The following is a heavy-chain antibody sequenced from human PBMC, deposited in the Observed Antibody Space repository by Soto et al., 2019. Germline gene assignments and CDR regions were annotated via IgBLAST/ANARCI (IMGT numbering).Heavy chain of an antibody. V-gene: IGHV1-46*01. J-gene: IGHJ5*02. CDR3: XXXXXXGYGGFDP. CDR1: XXXXXXXX. Sequence: QVHLVQSGAEVKKPGASVKVSCTASXXXXXXXXXXXXXQAPGQGLEWMGIINPGGGGTTYAQKFQGRXTMXSXPSTXXXXXXXXXXXXXXXXXXXXXXXXXXGYGGFDPWGQGTLVTVSS. D-gene: IGHD5-18*01. CDR2: INPGGGGT.